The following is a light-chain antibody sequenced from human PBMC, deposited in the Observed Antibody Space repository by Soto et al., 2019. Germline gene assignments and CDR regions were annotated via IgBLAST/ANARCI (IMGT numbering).Light chain of an antibody. Sequence: AIQVTQSPPSLSASVGDRVTITCRASQGIRNELGWYQQKPAKAPKLLIYAASSLQSGVPPRFSGSGSGTDFTLTISSLQPEDFATYYCLQDYDYPRTFGQGTKVEIK. J-gene: IGKJ1*01. CDR2: AAS. CDR1: QGIRNE. CDR3: LQDYDYPRT. V-gene: IGKV1-6*01.